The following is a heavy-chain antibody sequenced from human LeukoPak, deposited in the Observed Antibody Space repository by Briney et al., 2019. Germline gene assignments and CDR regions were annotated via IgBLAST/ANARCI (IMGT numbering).Heavy chain of an antibody. D-gene: IGHD3-9*01. Sequence: GGSLRLSCAPSGFTFTTYWMGWVRQSPVKGLEWVASIKQGGSERHYVDSVKGRFTISRDNAQNSLYLQMNSLRAEDTAVYYCARDFERNFDWLLYTHAFVIWGQGTMVTVSS. CDR3: ARDFERNFDWLLYTHAFVI. J-gene: IGHJ3*02. V-gene: IGHV3-7*01. CDR2: IKQGGSER. CDR1: GFTFTTYW.